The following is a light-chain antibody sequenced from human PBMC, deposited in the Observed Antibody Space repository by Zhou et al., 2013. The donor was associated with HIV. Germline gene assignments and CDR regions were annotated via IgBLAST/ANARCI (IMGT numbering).Light chain of an antibody. J-gene: IGKJ4*01. CDR3: QQYGRSPLT. V-gene: IGKV3-20*01. CDR2: GAS. Sequence: EIVLTQSPGTLSLSPGETASLSCRASQSVYSSYVAWYQQIPGQAPRLLIFGASSRATGVPDRFSGSGSGTDFTLTISRLEPEDSAVYYCQQYGRSPLTFGGGTKVEIK. CDR1: QSVYSSY.